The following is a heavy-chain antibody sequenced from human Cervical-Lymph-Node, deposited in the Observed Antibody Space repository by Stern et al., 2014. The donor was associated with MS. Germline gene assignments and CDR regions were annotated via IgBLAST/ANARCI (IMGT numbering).Heavy chain of an antibody. D-gene: IGHD6-13*01. CDR3: AKSRLAGLPGTRYFDY. CDR1: GFTFPDYG. Sequence: QVQLVQSGGDVVQPGRSLRLSCAASGFTFPDYGMHWVRQSPGRGLEWVALISYDGSTTFYLDSVKGRFTISRDNSKNEMYLQVNSLRPEDTAVYYCAKSRLAGLPGTRYFDYWGQGILVTVSS. CDR2: ISYDGSTT. J-gene: IGHJ4*02. V-gene: IGHV3-30*18.